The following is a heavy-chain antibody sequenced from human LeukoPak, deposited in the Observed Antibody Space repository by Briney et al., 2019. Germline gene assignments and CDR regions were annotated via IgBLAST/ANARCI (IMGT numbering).Heavy chain of an antibody. CDR1: GFTFSNVW. Sequence: PGGSLRLSCAASGFTFSNVWMSWVRQVPGKGLEWVGRIKSKTDSGTTDCAAPVKGRFTLSRDDSENTLYLQMNSLKTEDTAVYYCTTEIWFGVNRIDYWGQGTLVTVSP. J-gene: IGHJ4*02. CDR2: IKSKTDSGTT. D-gene: IGHD3-10*01. CDR3: TTEIWFGVNRIDY. V-gene: IGHV3-15*01.